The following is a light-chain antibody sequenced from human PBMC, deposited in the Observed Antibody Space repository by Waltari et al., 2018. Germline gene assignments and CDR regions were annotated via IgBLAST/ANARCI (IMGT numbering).Light chain of an antibody. CDR2: SNN. V-gene: IGLV1-44*01. Sequence: QSVLTQPPSASGTPGPGVTLSCSGSSSTIDSNTVSWYNPPPGMAPKLVIYSNNVRPSGVPDRFSGSKSGTSASLAISGLQSEDEADYYCAAWDDRLNGLIFGGGTKLTVL. CDR1: SSTIDSNT. J-gene: IGLJ2*01. CDR3: AAWDDRLNGLI.